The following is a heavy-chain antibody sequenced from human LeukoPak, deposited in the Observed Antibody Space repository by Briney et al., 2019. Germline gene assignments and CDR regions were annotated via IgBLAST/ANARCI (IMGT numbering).Heavy chain of an antibody. Sequence: GGSLRLSCAASGFNLSDYCMAWIRQGPGKRLEWVSHMTTGRGLRYFYSESVRGRLTISRDNDNQLLFLQMSTLRPDDTAVYFCGRCGQCYGGHCYTPIGDFWGQGTKVTVSS. CDR2: MTTGRGLR. V-gene: IGHV3-11*01. J-gene: IGHJ3*01. CDR3: GRCGQCYGGHCYTPIGDF. D-gene: IGHD2-21*02. CDR1: GFNLSDYC.